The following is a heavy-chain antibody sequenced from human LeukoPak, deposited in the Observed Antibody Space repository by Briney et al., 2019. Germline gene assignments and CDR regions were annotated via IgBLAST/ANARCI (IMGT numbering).Heavy chain of an antibody. V-gene: IGHV1-2*02. CDR1: GYTFTGYY. Sequence: GASVKVSCKASGYTFTGYYMHWVRQAPGQGLEWMGWINPNSGGTNYAQKFQGRVTMTRDTSISTAYMELSRLRSDDTAVYYCARYNGLTIFGVVIPYYFDYWGQGTLVTVSS. J-gene: IGHJ4*02. CDR3: ARYNGLTIFGVVIPYYFDY. D-gene: IGHD3-3*01. CDR2: INPNSGGT.